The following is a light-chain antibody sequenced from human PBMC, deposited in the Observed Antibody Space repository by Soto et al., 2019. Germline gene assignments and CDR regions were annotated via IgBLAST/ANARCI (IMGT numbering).Light chain of an antibody. V-gene: IGLV2-14*01. CDR1: SXDVGGFNY. Sequence: QSVLTQPASVSGSPGQSITICCTGTSXDVGGFNYVSWYQHHPGKAPKLMIYEVSNRPSGVSNRFSGSKSGNTASLTISGLQAEDEADYYCSSYTSSSTYVCGTGTKVTVL. J-gene: IGLJ1*01. CDR3: SSYTSSSTYV. CDR2: EVS.